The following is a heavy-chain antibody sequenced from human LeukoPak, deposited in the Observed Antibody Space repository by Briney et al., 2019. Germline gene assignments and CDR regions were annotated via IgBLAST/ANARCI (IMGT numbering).Heavy chain of an antibody. CDR1: GFTFGDYG. CDR3: SRGSTVRGATYYFDY. V-gene: IGHV3-49*04. D-gene: IGHD3-10*01. CDR2: LRSKGYGVTT. Sequence: PGGPLRLSCTTSGFTFGDYGMSWVREAPGKGLEWVGFLRSKGYGVTTEYAASVEGRFTISRDDSKSIAYLQMNSLNTEDTAVYYCSRGSTVRGATYYFDYWGQGTLVTVSS. J-gene: IGHJ4*02.